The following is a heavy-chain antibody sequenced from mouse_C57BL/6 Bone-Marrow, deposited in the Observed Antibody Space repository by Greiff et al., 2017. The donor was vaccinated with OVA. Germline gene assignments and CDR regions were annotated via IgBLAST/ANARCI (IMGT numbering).Heavy chain of an antibody. D-gene: IGHD2-2*01. CDR3: ARAGGDGYAWFAY. J-gene: IGHJ3*01. Sequence: DVQLQESGPGLVKPSQSLSLTCSVTGYSITSGYYWNWIRQLPGNKLEWMGYISYDGSNNYNPSLKNRISITRDTSKNQFFLKLNSVTTEDTATYYCARAGGDGYAWFAYWGQGTLVTVSA. V-gene: IGHV3-6*01. CDR2: ISYDGSN. CDR1: GYSITSGYY.